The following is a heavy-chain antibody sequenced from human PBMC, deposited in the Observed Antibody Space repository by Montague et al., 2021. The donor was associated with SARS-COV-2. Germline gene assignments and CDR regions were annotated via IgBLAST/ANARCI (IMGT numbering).Heavy chain of an antibody. V-gene: IGHV4-59*01. CDR2: IYYSGST. Sequence: SETLSLTCTVSGGSISSYYWSWIRQPPGKGLEWIGYIYYSGSTNYNPSLKSRVTISVDTSKNQFSLKLSSVTAADTAVYYCARGSGWMGNAFDIWGQGTRVTVSS. CDR1: GGSISSYY. J-gene: IGHJ3*02. CDR3: ARGSGWMGNAFDI. D-gene: IGHD6-19*01.